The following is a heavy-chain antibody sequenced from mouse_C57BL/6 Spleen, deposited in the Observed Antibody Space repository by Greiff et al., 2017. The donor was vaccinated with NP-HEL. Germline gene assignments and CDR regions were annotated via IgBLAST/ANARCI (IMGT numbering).Heavy chain of an antibody. V-gene: IGHV5-17*01. J-gene: IGHJ1*03. CDR3: AREEGMDWYFDV. CDR2: ISSGSSTI. D-gene: IGHD2-3*01. CDR1: GFTFSDYG. Sequence: EVKLVESGGGLVKPGGSLKLSCAASGFTFSDYGMHWVRQAPEKGLEWVAYISSGSSTIYYADTVKGRFTISRDNAKNTLFLQMTSLRSEDTAMYYCAREEGMDWYFDVWGTGTTVTVSS.